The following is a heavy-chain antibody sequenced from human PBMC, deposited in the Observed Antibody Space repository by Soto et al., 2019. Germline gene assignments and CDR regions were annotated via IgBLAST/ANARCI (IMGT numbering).Heavy chain of an antibody. Sequence: SETLSLTCTVSGGSISSYYWSWIRQPPGKGLEWIGYIYYSGSTNYNPSLKSRVTISVETSKNQFSLKLGSVTAADTAVYYCARDHRGESWELPPGETKNWFDPWGQGTLVTVSS. D-gene: IGHD1-26*01. CDR1: GGSISSYY. CDR2: IYYSGST. CDR3: ARDHRGESWELPPGETKNWFDP. J-gene: IGHJ5*02. V-gene: IGHV4-59*01.